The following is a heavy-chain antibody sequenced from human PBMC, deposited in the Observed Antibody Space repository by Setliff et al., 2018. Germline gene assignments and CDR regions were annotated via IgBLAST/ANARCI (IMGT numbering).Heavy chain of an antibody. D-gene: IGHD3-22*01. Sequence: SGPTLVNPTETLTLACTVSGFSLSNTKMGVSWIRQPPGKALEWLAHIFSNDEKTYSPSLQTRLTISKDTSKSQVVLTMTNMDPADTGTYYCARIGTSSVLYGMDVWGQGTTVTAP. V-gene: IGHV2-26*01. CDR3: ARIGTSSVLYGMDV. CDR2: IFSNDEK. CDR1: GFSLSNTKMG. J-gene: IGHJ6*02.